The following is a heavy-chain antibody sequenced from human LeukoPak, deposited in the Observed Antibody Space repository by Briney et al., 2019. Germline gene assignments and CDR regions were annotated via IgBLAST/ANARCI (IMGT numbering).Heavy chain of an antibody. CDR1: GGSISSYY. Sequence: SQTLSLTCTVSGGSISSYYWSWIRQPPGKGLEWIGYIYYSGSTNYNPSLKSRVTISVDTSKNQFSLKLSSVTAADTAVYYCARLAPSAWLQLANWFDPWGQGTLVTVSS. D-gene: IGHD5-24*01. CDR3: ARLAPSAWLQLANWFDP. V-gene: IGHV4-59*08. J-gene: IGHJ5*02. CDR2: IYYSGST.